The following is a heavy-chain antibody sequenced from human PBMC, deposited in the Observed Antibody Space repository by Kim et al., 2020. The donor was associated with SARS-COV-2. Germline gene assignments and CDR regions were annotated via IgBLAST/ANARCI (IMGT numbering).Heavy chain of an antibody. J-gene: IGHJ4*02. D-gene: IGHD1-26*01. CDR3: AREGPSGSYYDY. CDR2: TRNKANSYTT. Sequence: GGSLRLSCAASGFTFSDHYMDWVRQAPGKGLEWVGRTRNKANSYTTEYAASVKGRFTISRDDSKNSLYLQMNSLKTEDTAVYYCAREGPSGSYYDYWGQGTLVTVSS. CDR1: GFTFSDHY. V-gene: IGHV3-72*01.